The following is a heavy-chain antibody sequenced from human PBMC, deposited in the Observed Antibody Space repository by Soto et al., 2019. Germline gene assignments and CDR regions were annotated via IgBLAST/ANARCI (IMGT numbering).Heavy chain of an antibody. J-gene: IGHJ3*02. CDR1: GFTFSSYG. V-gene: IGHV3-33*01. Sequence: GGSLRLSCAASGFTFSSYGMDWVRQAPGKGLEWVAVIWYDGSNKYYADSVKGRFTISRDNSKNTLYLQMNSLRAEDTAVYYCARAHYDYSAPWTFDIWGQGTMVTVSS. CDR2: IWYDGSNK. CDR3: ARAHYDYSAPWTFDI. D-gene: IGHD4-4*01.